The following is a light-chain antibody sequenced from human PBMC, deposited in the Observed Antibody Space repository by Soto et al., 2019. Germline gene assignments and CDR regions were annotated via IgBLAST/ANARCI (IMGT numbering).Light chain of an antibody. CDR1: QGISSY. CDR3: QQRNSYPIT. J-gene: IGKJ5*01. V-gene: IGKV1-9*01. CDR2: AAS. Sequence: DIQLTQSPSFLSASVGDRVTITCRASQGISSYLAWYQQKPGKAPKLLIYAASTLQSGVPSRFSGSGSGTEFTLTISRLQPEDFATYYCQQRNSYPITFGQGTRLEIK.